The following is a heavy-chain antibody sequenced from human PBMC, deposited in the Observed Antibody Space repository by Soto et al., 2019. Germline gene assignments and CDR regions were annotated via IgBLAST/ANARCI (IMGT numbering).Heavy chain of an antibody. Sequence: GGSLRLSCAASGFTFSSYGMHSVRQAPGKGLEWVAVISYDGSNKYYADSVKGRFTISRDNSKNTLYLQMNSLRAEDTAVYYCAKDLARPPVPHYYYYGMDVWGQGTTVTVSS. V-gene: IGHV3-30*18. J-gene: IGHJ6*02. CDR2: ISYDGSNK. D-gene: IGHD6-6*01. CDR1: GFTFSSYG. CDR3: AKDLARPPVPHYYYYGMDV.